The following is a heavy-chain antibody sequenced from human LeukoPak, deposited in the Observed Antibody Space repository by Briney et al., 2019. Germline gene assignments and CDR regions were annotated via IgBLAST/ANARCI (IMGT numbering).Heavy chain of an antibody. CDR2: IYYSGST. CDR3: ARVENTAMVYYFDY. V-gene: IGHV4-31*03. CDR1: GGSISSGGYY. D-gene: IGHD5-18*01. Sequence: SETLSLTCTVSGGSISSGGYYWSWLRQHPGTGLEWIGYIYYSGSTYYNPSLKSRVTISVDTSKNQFSLKLSSVTAADTAVYYCARVENTAMVYYFDYWGQGTLVTVSS. J-gene: IGHJ4*02.